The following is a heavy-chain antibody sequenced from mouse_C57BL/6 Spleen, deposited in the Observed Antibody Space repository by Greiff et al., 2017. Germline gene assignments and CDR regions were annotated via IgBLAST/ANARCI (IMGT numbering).Heavy chain of an antibody. J-gene: IGHJ2*01. Sequence: VQLQQPGAELVKPGASVKMSCKASGYTFTSYWITWVKQRPGQGLAWIGDIYPGSGSTNYNEKFKSKATLTVDTSSSTAYMQLSSLTYEDSAVYYCARGGDGYYYFDYWGQGTTLTVSS. D-gene: IGHD2-3*01. CDR3: ARGGDGYYYFDY. CDR1: GYTFTSYW. V-gene: IGHV1-55*01. CDR2: IYPGSGST.